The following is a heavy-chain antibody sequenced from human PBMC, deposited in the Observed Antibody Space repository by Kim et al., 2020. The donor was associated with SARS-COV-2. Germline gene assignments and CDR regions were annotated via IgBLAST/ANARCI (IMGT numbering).Heavy chain of an antibody. D-gene: IGHD3-10*01. CDR2: IIPIFGTA. Sequence: SVKVSCKASGGTFSSYAISWVRQAPGQGLEWMGGIIPIFGTANYAQKFQGRVTITADESTSTAYMELSSLRSEDTAVYYCARGQTDGVLLWFGELDWGQGTLVTVSS. CDR1: GGTFSSYA. V-gene: IGHV1-69*13. J-gene: IGHJ4*02. CDR3: ARGQTDGVLLWFGELD.